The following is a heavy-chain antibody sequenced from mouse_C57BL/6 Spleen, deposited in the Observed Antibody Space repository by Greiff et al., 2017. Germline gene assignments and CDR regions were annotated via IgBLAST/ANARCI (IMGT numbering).Heavy chain of an antibody. Sequence: DVHLVESGGGLVKPGGSLKLSCAASGFTFSDYGMHWVRQAPEKGLEWVAYISSGSSTIYYADTVKGRFTISRDNAKNTLFLQMTSLRSEDTAMYYCASDYGSSDVDWYFDVWGTGTTVTVSS. V-gene: IGHV5-17*01. J-gene: IGHJ1*03. CDR3: ASDYGSSDVDWYFDV. D-gene: IGHD1-1*01. CDR1: GFTFSDYG. CDR2: ISSGSSTI.